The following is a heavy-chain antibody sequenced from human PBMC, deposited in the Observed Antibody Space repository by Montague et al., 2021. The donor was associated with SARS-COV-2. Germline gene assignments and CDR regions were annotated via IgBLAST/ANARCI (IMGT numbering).Heavy chain of an antibody. CDR2: LSSSGST. J-gene: IGHJ4*02. Sequence: SETLSLTCIVSGESIDRDTYYWGWIRQSPGKGLEWIGSLSSSGSTYYNPSLRSRVTISMDTSKNHFSLKVNSVTATDTAVYFRARPGSVSGWFYFDDWGQGTLVSVSS. CDR1: GESIDRDTYY. D-gene: IGHD6-19*01. V-gene: IGHV4-39*02. CDR3: ARPGSVSGWFYFDD.